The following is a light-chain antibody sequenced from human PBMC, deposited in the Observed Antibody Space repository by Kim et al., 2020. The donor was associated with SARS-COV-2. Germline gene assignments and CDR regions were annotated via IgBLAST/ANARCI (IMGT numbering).Light chain of an antibody. V-gene: IGKV3-11*01. CDR2: DAS. CDR1: QSVSSY. CDR3: QQRRNWPPT. Sequence: EIVLTQSPATLSLSPGERATLSCRASQSVSSYLAWYQQKLGQAPRLLMYDASNRATGIPARFSGSGSGTDFTLTISSLEPEDFAVYYCQQRRNWPPTFGQGTRLEIK. J-gene: IGKJ5*01.